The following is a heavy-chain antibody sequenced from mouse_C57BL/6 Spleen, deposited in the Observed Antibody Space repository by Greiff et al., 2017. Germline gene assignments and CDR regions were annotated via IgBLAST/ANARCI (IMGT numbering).Heavy chain of an antibody. Sequence: EVQLVESGGDLVKPGGSLKLSCAASGFTFSSYGMSWVRQTPDKRLEWVATISSGGSYTYYPDRVKGRFTISRDNAKNTLYLQMSSLKSEDTAMYYCARRTGKEYYFDYWGQGTTLTVSS. J-gene: IGHJ2*01. CDR2: ISSGGSYT. CDR3: ARRTGKEYYFDY. V-gene: IGHV5-6*01. D-gene: IGHD4-1*01. CDR1: GFTFSSYG.